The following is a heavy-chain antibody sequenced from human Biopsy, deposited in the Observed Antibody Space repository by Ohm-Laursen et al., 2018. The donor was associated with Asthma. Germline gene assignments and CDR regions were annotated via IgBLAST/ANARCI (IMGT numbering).Heavy chain of an antibody. CDR3: VRGSSSWHHGPFHYYYGLDV. CDR1: SGSGGYMRSGNYY. J-gene: IGHJ6*02. CDR2: IYYSGTT. D-gene: IGHD6-13*01. V-gene: IGHV4-39*01. Sequence: SDTLSLTCSLSSGSGGYMRSGNYYWGWIRQPPGKGLEWIGSIYYSGTTYYNPSLESRVPVSADTSKNKFSLKLTSVTAADTAVYYCVRGSSSWHHGPFHYYYGLDVWGQGTTATVSS.